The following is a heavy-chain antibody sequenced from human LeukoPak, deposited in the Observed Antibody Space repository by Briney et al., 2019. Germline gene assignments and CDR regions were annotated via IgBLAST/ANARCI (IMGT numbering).Heavy chain of an antibody. J-gene: IGHJ4*02. CDR1: GYTFTGYH. V-gene: IGHV1-69*04. Sequence: SVKVSCKASGYTFTGYHIHWVRQAPGQGLEWMGRIIPILGIANYAQKFQGRVTITADKSTSTAYMELSSLRSEDTAVYYCAREGQYYDYVWGSYQQAPSFDYWGQGTLVTVSS. CDR2: IIPILGIA. D-gene: IGHD3-16*02. CDR3: AREGQYYDYVWGSYQQAPSFDY.